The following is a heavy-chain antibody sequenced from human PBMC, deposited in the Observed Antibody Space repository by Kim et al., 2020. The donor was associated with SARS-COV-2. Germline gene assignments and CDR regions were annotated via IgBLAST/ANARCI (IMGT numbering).Heavy chain of an antibody. V-gene: IGHV3-11*01. Sequence: GGSLRLSCAASGFTFSDYYMSWIRQAPGKGLEWVSYISSSGSTIYYADSVKGRFTISRDNAKNSLYLQMNSLRAEDTAVYYCARDLHGDPWDTAMATIDYWGQGTLVTVSS. CDR3: ARDLHGDPWDTAMATIDY. CDR1: GFTFSDYY. J-gene: IGHJ4*02. D-gene: IGHD5-18*01. CDR2: ISSSGSTI.